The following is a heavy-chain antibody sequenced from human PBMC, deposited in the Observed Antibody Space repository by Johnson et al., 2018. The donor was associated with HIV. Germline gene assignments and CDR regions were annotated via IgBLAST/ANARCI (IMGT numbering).Heavy chain of an antibody. D-gene: IGHD3-10*01. CDR1: GFTFDDYA. J-gene: IGHJ3*02. Sequence: VQLVESGGAVVQPGGSLRLSCAASGFTFDDYAMHWVRQAPGNGLAWVSLLRWDGALTSYVDSVKGRFTTPRDNSRNSLFLQIKSLRAEDTALYYCARAEIYEGRVGDFAFDIWGRGTMVTVSS. CDR3: ARAEIYEGRVGDFAFDI. V-gene: IGHV3-43D*03. CDR2: LRWDGALT.